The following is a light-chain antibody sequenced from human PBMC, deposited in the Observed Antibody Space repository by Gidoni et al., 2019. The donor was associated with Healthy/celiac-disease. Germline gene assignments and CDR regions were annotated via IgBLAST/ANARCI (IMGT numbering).Light chain of an antibody. J-gene: IGKJ1*01. Sequence: EIVMTQSPATLSVSPGERATLSCRASQSVSSNLAWYQQTPGQAPRLLIYGASTRATGIPARFSGSGSGTEFTLTIGSLQSEDFAVYYCQQYNNWPETFGQGTKVEIK. CDR3: QQYNNWPET. V-gene: IGKV3-15*01. CDR2: GAS. CDR1: QSVSSN.